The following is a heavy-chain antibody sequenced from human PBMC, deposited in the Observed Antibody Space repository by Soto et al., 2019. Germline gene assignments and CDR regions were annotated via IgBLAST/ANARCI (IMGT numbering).Heavy chain of an antibody. CDR1: GFTFSNYA. CDR3: AKGAGVAPNNI. V-gene: IGHV3-23*01. D-gene: IGHD2-15*01. CDR2: ISGSGGST. Sequence: GGSLTLSSAAPGFTFSNYAMTWVSQALGKGLEWGSDISGSGGSTYYADAVKGRFTISRDNSKNTLYLQMNSLRAEDMAVYYCAKGAGVAPNNIWGQGTMVTVSS. J-gene: IGHJ3*02.